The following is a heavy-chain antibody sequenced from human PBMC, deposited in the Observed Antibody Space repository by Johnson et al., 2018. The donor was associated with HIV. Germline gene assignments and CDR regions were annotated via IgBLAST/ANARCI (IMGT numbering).Heavy chain of an antibody. J-gene: IGHJ3*02. CDR1: TFTFSGYG. CDR2: IWYDGSNK. Sequence: QVLLVESGGGVVQPGGSLRLSCAASTFTFSGYGMHWVRQAPGKGLEWVAVIWYDGSNKYYADSVKGRFTISRDNAKNTLYLQRNSLRAEDTAVYYCASIAARRVSAFDIWGQGTMVTVSS. CDR3: ASIAARRVSAFDI. D-gene: IGHD6-6*01. V-gene: IGHV3-33*08.